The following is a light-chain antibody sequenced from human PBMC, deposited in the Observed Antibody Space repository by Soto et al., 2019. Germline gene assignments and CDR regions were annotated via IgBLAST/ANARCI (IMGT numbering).Light chain of an antibody. CDR3: QHLNGYQRA. CDR2: SAS. CDR1: QAMSTY. V-gene: IGKV1-9*01. J-gene: IGKJ4*01. Sequence: DIQLTQSPSFLSAFVGDTVTITCRASQAMSTYLAWYQQKPGKVPKLLIRSASTLQSGVPPRFSGGGSGTEFTLTISTLQPDDSGISYCQHLNGYQRAFGGGTNVEIK.